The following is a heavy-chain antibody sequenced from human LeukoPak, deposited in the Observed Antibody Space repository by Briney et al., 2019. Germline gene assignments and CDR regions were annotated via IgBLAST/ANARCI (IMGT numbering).Heavy chain of an antibody. Sequence: GGSLRLSCAASGFTFSSYAMSWVRQAPGKGLERVSAISGSGGSTYYADSVKGRFTISRDNSKNTLYLQMNSLRAEDTAVYYCAKVDGSGSYYNGDAFDIWGQGTMVTVSS. CDR2: ISGSGGST. J-gene: IGHJ3*02. CDR1: GFTFSSYA. V-gene: IGHV3-23*01. D-gene: IGHD3-10*01. CDR3: AKVDGSGSYYNGDAFDI.